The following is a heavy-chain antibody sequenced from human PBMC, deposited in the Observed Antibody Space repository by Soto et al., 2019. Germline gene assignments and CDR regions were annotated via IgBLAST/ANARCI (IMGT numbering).Heavy chain of an antibody. CDR2: IIPIFGTA. J-gene: IGHJ2*01. Sequence: QVQLVQSGAEVKKPGSPVKVSCKASGGTFSSYAISWVRQAPGQGLEWMGGIIPIFGTASYAQKFQGRVTITADESTSTAYMEPSSLRSEDTAVYYCAREPRQQLVHFDLWGRGTLVTVSS. CDR1: GGTFSSYA. V-gene: IGHV1-69*12. D-gene: IGHD6-13*01. CDR3: AREPRQQLVHFDL.